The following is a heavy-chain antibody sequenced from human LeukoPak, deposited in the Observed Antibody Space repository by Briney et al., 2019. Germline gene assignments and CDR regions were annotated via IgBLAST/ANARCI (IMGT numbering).Heavy chain of an antibody. D-gene: IGHD3-22*01. V-gene: IGHV3-21*01. Sequence: GGSLRLSCAASGFTFSSYDMTWVRQAPGRGLEWVSSIDSSGGYMFYADSVKGRFTISRDNAKNSLYLQMNSLRAEDTAVYYCASDSSGYYYRHPIDYWGQGTLVTVSS. CDR3: ASDSSGYYYRHPIDY. J-gene: IGHJ4*02. CDR2: IDSSGGYM. CDR1: GFTFSSYD.